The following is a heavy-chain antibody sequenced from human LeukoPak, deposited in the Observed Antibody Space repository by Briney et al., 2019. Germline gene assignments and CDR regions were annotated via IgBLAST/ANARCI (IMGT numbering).Heavy chain of an antibody. J-gene: IGHJ4*02. CDR3: AKENYDSSGYYFDY. D-gene: IGHD3-22*01. V-gene: IGHV3-73*01. CDR1: GFTFSGSA. CDR2: IRSKANSYAT. Sequence: GGSLRLSCAASGFTFSGSAMHWVRQASGKGLEWVGRIRSKANSYATAYAASVKGRFTISRDDSKNTAYLQMNSLRAEDTAVYYCAKENYDSSGYYFDYWGQGTLVTVSS.